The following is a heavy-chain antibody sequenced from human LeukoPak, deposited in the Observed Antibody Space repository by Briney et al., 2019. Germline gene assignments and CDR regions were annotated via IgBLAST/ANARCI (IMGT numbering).Heavy chain of an antibody. V-gene: IGHV4-30-4*08. CDR1: GGSISSGSYY. CDR2: IYYSGST. CDR3: AREKGPHYDFWSGYYNSTNWFDP. J-gene: IGHJ5*02. D-gene: IGHD3-3*01. Sequence: PSETLSLTCTVSGGSISSGSYYWSWIRQPPGKGLEWIGYIYYSGSTYYNPSLKSRVTISVDTSKNQFSLKLSSVTAADTAVYYCAREKGPHYDFWSGYYNSTNWFDPWGQGTLVTVSS.